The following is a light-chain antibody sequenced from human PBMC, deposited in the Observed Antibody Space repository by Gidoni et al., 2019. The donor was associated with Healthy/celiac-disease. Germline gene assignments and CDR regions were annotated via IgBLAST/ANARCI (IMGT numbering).Light chain of an antibody. J-gene: IGKJ1*01. Sequence: EIVLTQSPATLSLSPGERATLSCRASQSVSSYLAWYQQKPGQAPRLLIYDASNRATGIPARFSGSESGTDFTLTISSLEPEDFAVYYCQQRSNWPRTFGQXTKVEIK. CDR2: DAS. CDR1: QSVSSY. V-gene: IGKV3-11*01. CDR3: QQRSNWPRT.